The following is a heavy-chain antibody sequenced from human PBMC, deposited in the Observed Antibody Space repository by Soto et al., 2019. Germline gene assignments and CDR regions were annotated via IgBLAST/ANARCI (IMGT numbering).Heavy chain of an antibody. CDR3: AKSPLHDYGEDEDWFDP. Sequence: GGSLRLSCAASGFTFSSYAMSWVRQAPGKGLEWVSAISGSGGSTYYADSVKGRFTISRDNSKNTLYLQMNSLRAEDTAVYYCAKSPLHDYGEDEDWFDPWGQGTLVTVSS. CDR2: ISGSGGST. J-gene: IGHJ5*02. CDR1: GFTFSSYA. V-gene: IGHV3-23*01. D-gene: IGHD4-17*01.